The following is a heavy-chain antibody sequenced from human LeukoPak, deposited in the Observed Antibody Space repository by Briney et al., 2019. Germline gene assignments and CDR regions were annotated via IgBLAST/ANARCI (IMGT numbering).Heavy chain of an antibody. V-gene: IGHV3-7*01. CDR2: IKQDGSEK. D-gene: IGHD6-6*01. J-gene: IGHJ4*02. Sequence: GGSLRLSWAASELTFSSYGMSWFRQPPGKGLEWVANIKQDGSEKYYVDSVKGRFTISRDNTKNSLYLQMNSLRAEDTAVYYCASGFEYSSSYFDYWGQGTLVTVSS. CDR1: ELTFSSYG. CDR3: ASGFEYSSSYFDY.